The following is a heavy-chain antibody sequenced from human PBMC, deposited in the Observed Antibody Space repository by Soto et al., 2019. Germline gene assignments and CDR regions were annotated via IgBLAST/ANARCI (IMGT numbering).Heavy chain of an antibody. CDR3: ARVSLGASTIADYSYYGMDV. D-gene: IGHD1-26*01. J-gene: IGHJ6*02. V-gene: IGHV3-23*04. Sequence: EVQLVESGGGLVQPGGSLRLSCAASGFTFSSYAMTWVRQAPGKGLEWVSGISGSADSTHYADSVKGRSIISRDNSKTTLSLQINNLRAEDTAVYYCARVSLGASTIADYSYYGMDVWGQGTTVTVSS. CDR1: GFTFSSYA. CDR2: ISGSADST.